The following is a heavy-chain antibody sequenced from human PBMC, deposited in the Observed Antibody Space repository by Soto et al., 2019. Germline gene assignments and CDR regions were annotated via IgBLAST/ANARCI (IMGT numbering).Heavy chain of an antibody. CDR2: IYYSGST. D-gene: IGHD3-16*02. Sequence: SETLSLTCTVSGGSISSSSYYWGWIRQPPGKGLEWIGSIYYSGSTYYNPSLKSRVTISVDTSKNQFSLKPSPVTAADTAVYYCARHVSRDDYLWGSYRYTPSYYFDYWGQGTLVTVSS. V-gene: IGHV4-39*01. J-gene: IGHJ4*02. CDR3: ARHVSRDDYLWGSYRYTPSYYFDY. CDR1: GGSISSSSYY.